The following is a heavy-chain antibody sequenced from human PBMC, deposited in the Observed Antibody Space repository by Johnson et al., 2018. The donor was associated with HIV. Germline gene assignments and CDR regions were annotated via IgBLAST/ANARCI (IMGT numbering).Heavy chain of an antibody. D-gene: IGHD6-19*01. CDR3: ARDQYSSDWVGGGDAFDI. J-gene: IGHJ3*02. CDR1: GFTFDDYG. Sequence: VQLLESGGGLVQPGGSLRLSCAASGFTFDDYGMSWVRQAPGKGLEWVSGINWNGGSTGYADSVKGRFTISRDNAKNSLYLQMNSLRAEDTAVYYCARDQYSSDWVGGGDAFDIWGQGTMVTVSS. V-gene: IGHV3-20*04. CDR2: INWNGGST.